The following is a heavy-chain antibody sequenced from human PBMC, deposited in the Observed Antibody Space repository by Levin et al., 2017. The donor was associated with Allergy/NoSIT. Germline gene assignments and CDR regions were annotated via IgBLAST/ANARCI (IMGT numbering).Heavy chain of an antibody. Sequence: SETLSLTCAVYGGSFSGYYWSWIRQPPGKGLEWIGEINHSGSTNYNPSLKSRVTISVDTSKNQFSLKLSSVTAADTAVYYCARSRPHTMVRGAFDPWGQGTLVTVSS. J-gene: IGHJ5*02. V-gene: IGHV4-34*01. D-gene: IGHD3-10*01. CDR2: INHSGST. CDR1: GGSFSGYY. CDR3: ARSRPHTMVRGAFDP.